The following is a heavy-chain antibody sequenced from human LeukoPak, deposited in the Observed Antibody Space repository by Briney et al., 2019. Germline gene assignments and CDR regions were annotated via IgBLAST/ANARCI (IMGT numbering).Heavy chain of an antibody. CDR2: INPNSGGK. Sequence: ASVKVSCKASGYTFTGYYMHWVRQAPGQGLDWMGWINPNSGGKNYAQKFQGRVTMNRDTSISTAYMELSRLRSDDTAVYYCARAGSGHNGSQANWFDPWGQGTLVTVSS. J-gene: IGHJ5*02. V-gene: IGHV1-2*02. CDR3: ARAGSGHNGSQANWFDP. D-gene: IGHD3-10*01. CDR1: GYTFTGYY.